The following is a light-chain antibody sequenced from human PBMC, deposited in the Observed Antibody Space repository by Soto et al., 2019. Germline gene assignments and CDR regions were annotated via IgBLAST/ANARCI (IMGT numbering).Light chain of an antibody. Sequence: QSALTHPPSASGSPGQSVTISCTGTSSDVGGYNYVSWYQQYPGKAPKLMIYEVSKRPSGVPDRFSGSKSGKTASLTVSGLQPEDEADYYCTSYGGSNIWVFGGGTKLTVL. J-gene: IGLJ3*02. CDR2: EVS. CDR3: TSYGGSNIWV. CDR1: SSDVGGYNY. V-gene: IGLV2-8*01.